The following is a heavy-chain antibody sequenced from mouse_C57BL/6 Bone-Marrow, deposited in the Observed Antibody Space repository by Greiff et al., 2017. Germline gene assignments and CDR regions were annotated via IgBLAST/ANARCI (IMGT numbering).Heavy chain of an antibody. CDR2: INPGSGGT. J-gene: IGHJ2*01. V-gene: IGHV1-54*01. CDR1: GYAFTNYL. Sequence: QVQLQPSGAELVRPGTSVKVSCKASGYAFTNYLIEWVKQRPGQGLEWIGVINPGSGGTNYNEKFKGKATLTADKSSSTAYMQLSSLTSEDSAVYFCARNYYGNYFDYWGQGTTRTVSS. CDR3: ARNYYGNYFDY. D-gene: IGHD2-1*01.